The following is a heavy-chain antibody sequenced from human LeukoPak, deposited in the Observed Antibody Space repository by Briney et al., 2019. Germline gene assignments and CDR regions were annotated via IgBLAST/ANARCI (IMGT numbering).Heavy chain of an antibody. CDR1: GFTFSTYS. J-gene: IGHJ4*02. D-gene: IGHD6-6*01. CDR2: INSNGDEI. Sequence: GGSLRLSCAASGFTFSTYSMTWVRQAPGKGLEWVSGINSNGDEIYYADSVRGRFTISRDNSNNALYLQMDSLRAEDTAVYYCANWIGSSSRDYWGQGTLVTVSS. V-gene: IGHV3-23*01. CDR3: ANWIGSSSRDY.